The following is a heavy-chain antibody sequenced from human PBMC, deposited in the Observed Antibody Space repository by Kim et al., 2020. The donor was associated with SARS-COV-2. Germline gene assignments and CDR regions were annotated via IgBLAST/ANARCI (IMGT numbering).Heavy chain of an antibody. CDR1: GFTFNDYT. Sequence: GGSLRLSCAASGFTFNDYTMHWVRQPPGKGLEWVSLISWDGGSTSYADSVKGRFTISRDNSKDSLFLQLNSLRTEDTALYYCAKDKLGYFGSSGSYFDSWGQGTLVTVSS. CDR2: ISWDGGST. D-gene: IGHD3-22*01. J-gene: IGHJ4*02. V-gene: IGHV3-43*01. CDR3: AKDKLGYFGSSGSYFDS.